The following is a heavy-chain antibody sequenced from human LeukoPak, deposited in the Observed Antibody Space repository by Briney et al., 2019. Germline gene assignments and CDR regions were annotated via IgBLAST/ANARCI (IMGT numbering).Heavy chain of an antibody. CDR1: GFTFNSYG. CDR2: ISYDGPNK. V-gene: IGHV3-30*18. J-gene: IGHJ4*02. CDR3: AKEKLPSGYSFLTDY. D-gene: IGHD5-18*01. Sequence: GRSLILSCAASGFTFNSYGMHWVRQAPGKGLEWVAVISYDGPNKYYADSVKGRFTISRDDSKSTLYLQMNSLRPEDTAVYYCAKEKLPSGYSFLTDYWGQGTLVTVSS.